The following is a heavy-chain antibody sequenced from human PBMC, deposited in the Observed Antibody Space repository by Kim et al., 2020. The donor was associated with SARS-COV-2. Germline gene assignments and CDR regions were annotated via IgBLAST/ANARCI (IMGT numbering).Heavy chain of an antibody. Sequence: SETLSLTCAVYGGSFSGYYWSWIRQPPGKGLEWIGEINHSGSTNYNPSLKSRVTISVDTSKNQFSLKLSSVTAADTAVYYCASIEIFTYYYGSGIRWGQGTLVTVSS. CDR2: INHSGST. J-gene: IGHJ4*02. D-gene: IGHD3-10*01. CDR3: ASIEIFTYYYGSGIR. CDR1: GGSFSGYY. V-gene: IGHV4-34*01.